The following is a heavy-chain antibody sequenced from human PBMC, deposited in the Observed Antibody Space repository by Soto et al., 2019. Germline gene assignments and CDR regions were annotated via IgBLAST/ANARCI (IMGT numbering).Heavy chain of an antibody. V-gene: IGHV3-23*01. CDR2: ISGSGDSA. CDR3: AKEGYFGYYYGIDV. Sequence: PGGSLRLSCAASGFTFSSYGMHWVRQAPGKGLEWVSSISGSGDSAYYADSVKGRFTISRDNSKNTLYLQMNSLRAEDTAVYYCAKEGYFGYYYGIDVWGQGTTVTVSS. CDR1: GFTFSSYG. D-gene: IGHD3-9*01. J-gene: IGHJ6*02.